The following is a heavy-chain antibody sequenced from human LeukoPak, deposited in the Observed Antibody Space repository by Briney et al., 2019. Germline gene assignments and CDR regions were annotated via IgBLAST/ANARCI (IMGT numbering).Heavy chain of an antibody. Sequence: GGSLRLSCAASGFTVSGNYMSWVRQAPGKGLEWVSFIHSGGNTYYADSVKGRFTISRDNSKNTLYLQMNNLRAEDTAVYYCARAKTLTTSFGWFDPWGQGTLVTVSS. D-gene: IGHD4-11*01. CDR2: IHSGGNT. CDR1: GFTVSGNY. V-gene: IGHV3-53*01. CDR3: ARAKTLTTSFGWFDP. J-gene: IGHJ5*02.